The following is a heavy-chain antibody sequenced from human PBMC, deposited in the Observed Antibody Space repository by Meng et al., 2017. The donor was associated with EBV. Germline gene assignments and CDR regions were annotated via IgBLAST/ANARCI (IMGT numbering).Heavy chain of an antibody. J-gene: IGHJ4*02. CDR1: GYAFTSYI. V-gene: IGHV1-3*01. D-gene: IGHD2-21*01. CDR3: VRGPPVGVPGPGDY. Sequence: QVQRVQFGAEVKNLGASVKVSCKASGYAFTSYILHWVRQAPGQRLEWMGWINVGVGYTKYSQKFQGRVTISSDTSATTGYMELSSLRSEDTAVYYCVRGPPVGVPGPGDYWGQGTLVTVSS. CDR2: INVGVGYT.